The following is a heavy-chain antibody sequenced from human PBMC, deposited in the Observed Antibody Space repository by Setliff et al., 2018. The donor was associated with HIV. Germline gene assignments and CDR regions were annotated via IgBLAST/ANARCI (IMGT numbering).Heavy chain of an antibody. CDR3: VTAQWTVVLPAPRETHFES. Sequence: ASVKVSCKASGGTFSSYAISWVRQAPGQGLEWMGGIIPILGAPNYAPSFQGRVTITADYSTDTAQIELRSLRSDDTAVYYCVTAQWTVVLPAPRETHFESWGQGTLVTVSS. V-gene: IGHV1-69*10. J-gene: IGHJ4*02. D-gene: IGHD6-19*01. CDR1: GGTFSSYA. CDR2: IIPILGAP.